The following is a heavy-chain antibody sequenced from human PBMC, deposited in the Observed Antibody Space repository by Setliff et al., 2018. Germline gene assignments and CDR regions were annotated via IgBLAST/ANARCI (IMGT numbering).Heavy chain of an antibody. CDR3: ARHAITQSLVADY. J-gene: IGHJ4*02. V-gene: IGHV4-59*08. Sequence: SETLSLTCTVSGGSISSYYWSWIRQPPGKGLEWIGYIYYSGSTNYNPSLKSRVTISVDTSKNQFSLKLRSVTAADTAVYYCARHAITQSLVADYWGQGILVTVSS. CDR2: IYYSGST. D-gene: IGHD2-15*01. CDR1: GGSISSYY.